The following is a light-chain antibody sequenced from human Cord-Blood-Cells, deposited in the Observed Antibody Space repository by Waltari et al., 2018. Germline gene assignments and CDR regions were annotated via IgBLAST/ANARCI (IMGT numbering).Light chain of an antibody. CDR3: QQYNNWPPVT. V-gene: IGKV3-15*01. CDR2: GAS. CDR1: QSVSSN. Sequence: EIVLTQSPATLSASPGERATLSCRASQSVSSNLAWYQQKPGQAPRRLIYGASTRATGIPARFSGSGSGTEFTLTISSLQSEDFAVYYCQQYNNWPPVTFGQGTRLEIK. J-gene: IGKJ5*01.